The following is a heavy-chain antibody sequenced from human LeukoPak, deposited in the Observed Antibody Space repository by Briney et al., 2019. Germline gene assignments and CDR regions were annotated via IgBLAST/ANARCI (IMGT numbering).Heavy chain of an antibody. Sequence: GASVKVSCKASGYTFTTYAIHWVRQGPGQRLEWMGWINAGNGNTRYSQKFQGRVTITRDTSASTAYMELRSLRSDDTAVYYCARAEDYGGRLGWYFDLWGRGTLVTVSS. J-gene: IGHJ2*01. CDR1: GYTFTTYA. V-gene: IGHV1-3*01. CDR3: ARAEDYGGRLGWYFDL. D-gene: IGHD4-23*01. CDR2: INAGNGNT.